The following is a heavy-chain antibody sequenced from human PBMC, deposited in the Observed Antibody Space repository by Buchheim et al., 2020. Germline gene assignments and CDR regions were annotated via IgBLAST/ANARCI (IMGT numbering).Heavy chain of an antibody. D-gene: IGHD3-22*01. V-gene: IGHV4-30-4*01. CDR2: ISYSGST. J-gene: IGHJ4*02. CDR1: GVSISRDNYF. Sequence: QVQLQESGPGLVKPSQTLSLTCSVSGVSISRDNYFWSWIRQPPGKGLEWIGYISYSGSTHYNPSLKSRVTISVDTSKNQISLKLSSVTAADTAMYYCARENYYDSLDYWGQGTL. CDR3: ARENYYDSLDY.